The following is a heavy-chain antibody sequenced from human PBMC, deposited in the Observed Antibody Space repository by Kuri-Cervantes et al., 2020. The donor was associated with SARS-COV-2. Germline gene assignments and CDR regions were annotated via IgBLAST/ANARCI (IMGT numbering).Heavy chain of an antibody. Sequence: SVKVSCKASGGTFSSYAIGWVRQAPGQGLEWMGRIIPILGIANYAQKLQGRVTITADKSTSTAYMELSSLRYEDTAVYYCVRATPSGPTTPGIWGQGTMVTVSS. CDR2: IIPILGIA. V-gene: IGHV1-69*04. CDR3: VRATPSGPTTPGI. J-gene: IGHJ3*02. D-gene: IGHD3-10*01. CDR1: GGTFSSYA.